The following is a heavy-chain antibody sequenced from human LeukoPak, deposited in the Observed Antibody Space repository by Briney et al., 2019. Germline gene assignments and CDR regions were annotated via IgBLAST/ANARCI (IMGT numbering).Heavy chain of an antibody. CDR3: ARAYFSSWYMNWFDP. Sequence: PSETLSLTCTVSGYSISSGYYWGWIRQPPGKGLEWIGSIYPSGSTYYCPSLKSRVTISLDTSKNQFSLKLSSVTAADTAVYYCARAYFSSWYMNWFDPWGQGTLVTVSS. CDR2: IYPSGST. CDR1: GYSISSGYY. V-gene: IGHV4-38-2*02. J-gene: IGHJ5*02. D-gene: IGHD6-13*01.